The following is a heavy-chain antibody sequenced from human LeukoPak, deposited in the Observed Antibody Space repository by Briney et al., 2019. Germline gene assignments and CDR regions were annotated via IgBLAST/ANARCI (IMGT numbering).Heavy chain of an antibody. CDR3: ARDARDGYIPFDY. D-gene: IGHD5-24*01. Sequence: GGSLRLSCAASGFTFSSYAMSWVRQAPGKGLEWVAVIWYDGSNKYYADSVKGRFTISRDNPKNTLYLQMNSLRAEDTAVYYCARDARDGYIPFDYWGQGTLVTVSS. J-gene: IGHJ4*02. CDR2: IWYDGSNK. V-gene: IGHV3-33*08. CDR1: GFTFSSYA.